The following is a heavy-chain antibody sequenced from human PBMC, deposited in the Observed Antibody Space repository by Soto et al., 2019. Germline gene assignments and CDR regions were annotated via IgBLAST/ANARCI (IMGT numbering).Heavy chain of an antibody. D-gene: IGHD2-15*01. Sequence: GASVKVSCKASGYTFTSYYMHWVRQAPGQGLEWMGIINPSGGSTSYAQKFQGRVTMTRDTSTSTVYMELSSLRSEDTAVYYCARRGVVVAATHYYYCYGMDVWGQGTTVTXSS. CDR1: GYTFTSYY. J-gene: IGHJ6*02. CDR3: ARRGVVVAATHYYYCYGMDV. V-gene: IGHV1-46*01. CDR2: INPSGGST.